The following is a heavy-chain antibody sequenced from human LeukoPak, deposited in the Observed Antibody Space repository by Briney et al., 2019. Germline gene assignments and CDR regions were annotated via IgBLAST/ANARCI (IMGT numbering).Heavy chain of an antibody. CDR3: ARALYYDILTGYEVDY. V-gene: IGHV3-30-3*01. Sequence: PGGSLRLSCAASGFNFNSCAMHWVRQAPGKGLEWVAVISSDGSNNYYADSVKGRFTISRDNSKDTLYLQVNSLRAEDTAVYYCARALYYDILTGYEVDYWGQGTLVTVSS. CDR1: GFNFNSCA. J-gene: IGHJ4*02. CDR2: ISSDGSNN. D-gene: IGHD3-9*01.